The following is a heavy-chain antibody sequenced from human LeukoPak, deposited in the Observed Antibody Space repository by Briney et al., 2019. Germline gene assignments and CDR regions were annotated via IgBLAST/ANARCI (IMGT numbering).Heavy chain of an antibody. D-gene: IGHD3-22*01. Sequence: SETLSLTCTVSGGSISSGDYHWSWIRQPPGKGLEWIGYIYYSGSTYYNPSLKSRVTISVDTSKNQFSLKLSSVTAADTAVYYCARASRDSSGCSNWFDPWGQGTLVTVSS. CDR1: GGSISSGDYH. J-gene: IGHJ5*02. CDR3: ARASRDSSGCSNWFDP. CDR2: IYYSGST. V-gene: IGHV4-30-4*01.